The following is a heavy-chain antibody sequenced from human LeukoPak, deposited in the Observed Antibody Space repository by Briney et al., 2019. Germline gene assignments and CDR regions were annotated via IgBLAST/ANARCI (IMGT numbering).Heavy chain of an antibody. CDR3: ARLSVRVGARGIDY. CDR1: GGTFSSYA. J-gene: IGHJ4*02. D-gene: IGHD1-26*01. V-gene: IGHV1-69*04. Sequence: ASVKVSCKASGGTFSSYAISWVRQAPGQGLEWMGRIIPILGIANYAQKFQGRVTITADKSTSTAYMELSSLRSEDTAVYYRARLSVRVGARGIDYWGQGTLVTVPS. CDR2: IIPILGIA.